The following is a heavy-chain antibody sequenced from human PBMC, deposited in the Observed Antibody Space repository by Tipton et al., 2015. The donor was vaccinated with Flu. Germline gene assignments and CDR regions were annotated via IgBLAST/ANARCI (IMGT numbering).Heavy chain of an antibody. Sequence: TLSLTCTVSGDSIRSDYYWGWIRQPPGKGLEWIGNIHHTGNRYYNPSLKSRVTITVDTSKNQFSLRLTSMTAADTALYYCARRDYSTYVSDPKNRFDPWGQGTLVTVSS. CDR1: GDSIRSDYY. CDR3: ARRDYSTYVSDPKNRFDP. CDR2: IHHTGNR. D-gene: IGHD4-11*01. V-gene: IGHV4-38-2*02. J-gene: IGHJ5*02.